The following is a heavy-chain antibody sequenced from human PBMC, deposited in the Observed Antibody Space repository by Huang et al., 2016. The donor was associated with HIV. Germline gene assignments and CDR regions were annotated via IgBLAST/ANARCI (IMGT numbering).Heavy chain of an antibody. CDR2: IDPKQGET. D-gene: IGHD2-8*01. V-gene: IGHV1-24*01. CDR1: GDTLTDLS. J-gene: IGHJ4*02. Sequence: QVQLLQSGAEVKKPGASVKVSCKVSGDTLTDLSMHWIRQGPGKGLEWVGGIDPKQGETSHAQKFQGRDTMTEDTATDTAYMELSSLRSEDTAVYYCATDFCANGVCYIGLSDSWGQGTLVIVSS. CDR3: ATDFCANGVCYIGLSDS.